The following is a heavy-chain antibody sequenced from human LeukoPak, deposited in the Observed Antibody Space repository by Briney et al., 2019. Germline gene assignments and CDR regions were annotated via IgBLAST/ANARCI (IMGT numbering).Heavy chain of an antibody. CDR3: ARDYFDGSGYTFSYHGLDV. D-gene: IGHD3-22*01. CDR1: GYTFTTYD. CDR2: LNPNSGKT. J-gene: IGHJ6*02. Sequence: GASVKVSCTASGYTFTTYDVNWVRQATGQGLEWMGWLNPNSGKTGYAQKFQGRVTLTRNISMNTAYMELSSLRSEDTAVYYCARDYFDGSGYTFSYHGLDVWGQGTTVTVSS. V-gene: IGHV1-8*01.